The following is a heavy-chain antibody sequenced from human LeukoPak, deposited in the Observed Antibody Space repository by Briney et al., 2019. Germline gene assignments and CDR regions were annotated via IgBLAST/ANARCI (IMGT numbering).Heavy chain of an antibody. CDR1: GGSITFGSYY. D-gene: IGHD3-16*02. J-gene: IGHJ4*02. V-gene: IGHV4-61*02. CDR2: IYTSGRA. Sequence: PSETLSLTCTVSGGSITFGSYYWTWIRQPAGKGLEWIGRIYTSGRAFYNPSLKSRVTISMDTSMNQFSLRLNSVTAADTAVYYCARARVIPASFDDWGQGTLVTVSS. CDR3: ARARVIPASFDD.